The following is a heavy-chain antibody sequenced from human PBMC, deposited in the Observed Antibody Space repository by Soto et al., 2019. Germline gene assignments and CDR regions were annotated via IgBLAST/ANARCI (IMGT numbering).Heavy chain of an antibody. CDR3: ARGRNYDFWSGYPHPYYYYGMDV. V-gene: IGHV4-59*01. D-gene: IGHD3-3*01. J-gene: IGHJ6*02. CDR1: GGSISSYY. Sequence: ASETLSLTCTVSGGSISSYYWNWIPQPPGKGLEWIWDIYYGGGTNYNPSLKSRVTLSVDTSKNQFSLKLSSVTAADTAVYYCARGRNYDFWSGYPHPYYYYGMDVWGQGTTVTVSS. CDR2: IYYGGGT.